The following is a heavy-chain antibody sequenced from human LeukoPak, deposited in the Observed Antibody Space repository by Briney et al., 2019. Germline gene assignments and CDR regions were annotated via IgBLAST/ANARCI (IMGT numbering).Heavy chain of an antibody. Sequence: GASVKVSCKASGYTFGRYDINWVRQATGQGLEWMGWINTNTGNPTYAQGFTGRFVFSLDTSVSTAYLQISSLKAEDTAVYYCARDFIGGNISSSWYPDAFDIWGQGTMVTVSS. D-gene: IGHD6-13*01. V-gene: IGHV7-4-1*02. CDR2: INTNTGNP. CDR3: ARDFIGGNISSSWYPDAFDI. J-gene: IGHJ3*02. CDR1: GYTFGRYD.